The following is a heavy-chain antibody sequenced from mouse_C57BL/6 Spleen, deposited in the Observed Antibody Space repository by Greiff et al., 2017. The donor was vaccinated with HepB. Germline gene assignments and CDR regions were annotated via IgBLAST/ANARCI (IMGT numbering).Heavy chain of an antibody. D-gene: IGHD1-1*01. V-gene: IGHV1-4*01. Sequence: QVQLKESGAELARPGASVKMSCKASGYTFTSYTMHWVKQRPGQGLEWIGYINPSSGYTKYNQKFKDKATLTADKSSSTAYMQLSSLTSEDSAVYYCARGRDYYGSSYPYAMDYWGQGTSVTVSS. CDR1: GYTFTSYT. CDR3: ARGRDYYGSSYPYAMDY. J-gene: IGHJ4*01. CDR2: INPSSGYT.